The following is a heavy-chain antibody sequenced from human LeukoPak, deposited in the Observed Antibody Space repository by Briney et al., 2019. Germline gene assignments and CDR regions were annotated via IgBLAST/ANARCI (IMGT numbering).Heavy chain of an antibody. V-gene: IGHV3-66*01. J-gene: IGHJ4*02. CDR2: IYSGGST. Sequence: GGSLRLSCAASGFTFSSYSMNWVRQAPGKGLEWVSVIYSGGSTYYADSVKGRFTISRDNSKNTLYLQMNSLRAEDTAVYYCARDRANSYGYLNWGQGTLVTVSS. CDR1: GFTFSSYS. D-gene: IGHD5-18*01. CDR3: ARDRANSYGYLN.